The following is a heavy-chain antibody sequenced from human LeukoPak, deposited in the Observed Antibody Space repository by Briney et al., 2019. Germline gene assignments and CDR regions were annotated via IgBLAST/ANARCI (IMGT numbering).Heavy chain of an antibody. Sequence: SVKVSCKASGGTFSSYAISWVRQAPGQGLEWMGRIIPILGIANYAQKFQGRVTITADKSTSTAYMELSSLRSEDTAVYCCARSLYDSSGLKVLGDAFDIWGQGTMVTVSS. CDR3: ARSLYDSSGLKVLGDAFDI. CDR2: IIPILGIA. J-gene: IGHJ3*02. D-gene: IGHD3-22*01. V-gene: IGHV1-69*04. CDR1: GGTFSSYA.